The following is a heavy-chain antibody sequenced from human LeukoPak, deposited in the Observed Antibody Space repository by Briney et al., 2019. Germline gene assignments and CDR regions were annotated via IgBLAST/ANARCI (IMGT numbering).Heavy chain of an antibody. CDR3: AREGLFHYYYFYMDV. CDR2: IYYSGST. J-gene: IGHJ6*03. Sequence: SETLSLTCTVSGGSISSYYWSWIRQPPGKGLEWIGYIYYSGSTNCNPSLKSRVTISIDSSKNQFSLKLSPVSAADTAVYYCAREGLFHYYYFYMDVWGKGTTVTVSS. V-gene: IGHV4-59*12. CDR1: GGSISSYY. D-gene: IGHD2-21*01.